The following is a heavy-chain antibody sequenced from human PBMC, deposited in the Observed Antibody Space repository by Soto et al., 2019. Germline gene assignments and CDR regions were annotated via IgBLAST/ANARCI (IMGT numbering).Heavy chain of an antibody. J-gene: IGHJ4*02. CDR1: GYTFTGYY. Sequence: ASVKVCCKASGYTFTGYYMHWVRQAPGQGLEWMGWINPNSGGTNYAQKFQGWLTMTRDTSISTAYMELSRLRSDDTAGYYCARDVWTYYCESSGYYRDLFCCWGQGTLVTVSA. D-gene: IGHD3-22*01. CDR2: INPNSGGT. CDR3: ARDVWTYYCESSGYYRDLFCC. V-gene: IGHV1-2*04.